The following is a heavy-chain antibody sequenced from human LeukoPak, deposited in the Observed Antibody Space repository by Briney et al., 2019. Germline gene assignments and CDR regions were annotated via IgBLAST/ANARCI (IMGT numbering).Heavy chain of an antibody. J-gene: IGHJ4*02. D-gene: IGHD4-23*01. V-gene: IGHV1-2*06. Sequence: ASVKVSCKTSGYTFIGHHIHWVRQAPGQGLEWMGRINPRSGGTDYAWQFQGRVTMTRDTSTNTAYMELSRLRSDETAVFYCARDPPVGQDYFDYWGQGTLVTVSS. CDR3: ARDPPVGQDYFDY. CDR2: INPRSGGT. CDR1: GYTFIGHH.